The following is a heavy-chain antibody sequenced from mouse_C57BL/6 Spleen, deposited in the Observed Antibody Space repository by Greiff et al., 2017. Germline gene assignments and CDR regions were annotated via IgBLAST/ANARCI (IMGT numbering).Heavy chain of an antibody. CDR2: INPSNGGT. V-gene: IGHV1-53*01. CDR3: ARRGTTVVATYDY. J-gene: IGHJ2*01. CDR1: GYTFTSYW. D-gene: IGHD1-1*01. Sequence: QVQLQQSGTELVKPGASVKLSCKASGYTFTSYWMHWVKQRPGQGLEWIGNINPSNGGTNYNEKFKSKATLTVDKSSSTAYMQLSSLTSEDSAVYDCARRGTTVVATYDYWGQGTTLTVSS.